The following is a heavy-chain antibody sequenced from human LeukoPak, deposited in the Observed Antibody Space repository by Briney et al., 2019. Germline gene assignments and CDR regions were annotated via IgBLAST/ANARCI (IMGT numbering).Heavy chain of an antibody. J-gene: IGHJ5*02. CDR1: GFTFSSYA. CDR3: VKFIPLYNWFDP. Sequence: QPGGSLRLSCAASGFTFSSYAMSWVRQAPGKGLEWVSAISGSGGSTYYADSVKGRFTISRDSSKNTLYLQMNSLRAEDTAVYYCVKFIPLYNWFDPWGQGTLVTVSP. D-gene: IGHD3-16*02. V-gene: IGHV3-23*01. CDR2: ISGSGGST.